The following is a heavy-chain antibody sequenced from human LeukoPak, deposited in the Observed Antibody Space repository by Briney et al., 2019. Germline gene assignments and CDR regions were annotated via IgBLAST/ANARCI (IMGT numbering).Heavy chain of an antibody. CDR3: ARDPVPQGSGMYNWFDP. D-gene: IGHD3-10*01. J-gene: IGHJ5*02. Sequence: GGSLRLSCAASGFTFSSYGMHWVRQAPGKGLEWVAVIWYDGSNKYYADSVKGRFTISRDNSKNTLYLQMNSLRAEDTAVYYCARDPVPQGSGMYNWFDPWGQGTLVTVSS. CDR2: IWYDGSNK. CDR1: GFTFSSYG. V-gene: IGHV3-33*01.